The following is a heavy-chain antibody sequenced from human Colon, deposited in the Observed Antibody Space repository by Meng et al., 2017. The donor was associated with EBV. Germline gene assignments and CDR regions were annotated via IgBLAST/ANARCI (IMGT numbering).Heavy chain of an antibody. D-gene: IGHD4-17*01. CDR1: GDSISNNW. J-gene: IGHJ4*02. CDR3: ARNGDYNPGLY. CDR2: FYHSGTT. V-gene: IGHV4-4*02. Sequence: QVPLQESGPGLVKPSVTLSRTCAVSGDSISNNWWSWVRQPPGKGLEWIGEFYHSGTTNYNPSLRSRVTISVDKSKNQFSLQLTSVTAADTAVYYCARNGDYNPGLYWGQGTLVTVSS.